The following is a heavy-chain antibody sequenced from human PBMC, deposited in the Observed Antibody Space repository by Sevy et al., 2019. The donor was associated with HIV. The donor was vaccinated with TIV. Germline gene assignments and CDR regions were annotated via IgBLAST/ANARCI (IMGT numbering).Heavy chain of an antibody. CDR1: GFTFSSYS. J-gene: IGHJ2*01. CDR2: ISSSSTI. V-gene: IGHV3-48*02. Sequence: GGSLRLSCAASGFTFSSYSMNWVRQAPGKGLEWVSYISSSSTIYYADSVKGRFTISRDNAKNSLYLQMNSLRDEDTAVYYCARDTYYYDSSGYYWYFDLWGRGTLVTVSS. D-gene: IGHD3-22*01. CDR3: ARDTYYYDSSGYYWYFDL.